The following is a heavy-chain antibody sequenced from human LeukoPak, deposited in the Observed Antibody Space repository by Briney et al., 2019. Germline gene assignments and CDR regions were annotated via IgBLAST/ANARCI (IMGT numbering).Heavy chain of an antibody. CDR3: ARLTYDSSGYSPVDY. CDR1: GYSFTSYW. D-gene: IGHD3-22*01. CDR2: VYPGDSDT. V-gene: IGHV5-51*01. J-gene: IGHJ4*02. Sequence: GESLKISCKASGYSFTSYWIGWVRQMPGKGLEWMGIVYPGDSDTRYSPSFQGQVTISADKSISAAHLQWSSLKASDTAMYYCARLTYDSSGYSPVDYWGQGTLVTVSS.